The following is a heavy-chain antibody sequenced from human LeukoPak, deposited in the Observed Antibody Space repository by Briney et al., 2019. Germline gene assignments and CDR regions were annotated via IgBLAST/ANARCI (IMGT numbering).Heavy chain of an antibody. CDR1: GFTFSSYA. CDR3: AKEFSSVTFFDY. Sequence: QSGGSLRLSCAASGFTFSSYAMSWVRQAPGKGLEWVSAISGSGGSTHYADSVKGRFIISGDNSKNSLYLQMNSLRAEDTAVYYCAKEFSSVTFFDYWGQGTLVTVSS. D-gene: IGHD4-17*01. CDR2: ISGSGGST. J-gene: IGHJ4*02. V-gene: IGHV3-23*01.